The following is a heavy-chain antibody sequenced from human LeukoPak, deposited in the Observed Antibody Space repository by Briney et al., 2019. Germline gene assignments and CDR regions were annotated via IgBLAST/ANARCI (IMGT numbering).Heavy chain of an antibody. V-gene: IGHV1-69*04. J-gene: IGHJ4*02. CDR2: IIPIRGIA. Sequence: GASVKVSCKASGGTFSSYAISWVRQAPGQGLEWMGRIIPIRGIANYAQKFQGRVTITADKSTSTAYMELSSLRSEDTAVYYCARIFNSGSYSFDYWGQGTLVTVSS. CDR3: ARIFNSGSYSFDY. CDR1: GGTFSSYA. D-gene: IGHD1-26*01.